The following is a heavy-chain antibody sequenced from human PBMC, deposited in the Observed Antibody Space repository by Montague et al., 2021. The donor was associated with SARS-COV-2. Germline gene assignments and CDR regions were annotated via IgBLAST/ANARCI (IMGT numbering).Heavy chain of an antibody. D-gene: IGHD3-22*01. CDR1: GFIFSSYE. J-gene: IGHJ4*02. CDR3: ARAGEDYYYDSSCFLY. V-gene: IGHV3-48*03. CDR2: ISNSGDTK. Sequence: SLRLSCAASGFIFSSYEMNWVRQAPGKGLEWVSDISNSGDTKYYADSVKGRFTISRDNAKNSLYLQMSSLRAEDTAVYYCARAGEDYYYDSSCFLYWGQGILVTVSS.